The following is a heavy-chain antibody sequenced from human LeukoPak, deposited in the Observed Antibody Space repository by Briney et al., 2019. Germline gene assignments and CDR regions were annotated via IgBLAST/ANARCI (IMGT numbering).Heavy chain of an antibody. Sequence: GGSLRLSCAASGLRFSSYWMDWVRQAPGKGLEWVAHIKEDGSGEYYVDSVKGRFTISIDNARKSMYLQMNSLRVEDTAIYYCVSGSGWIFDYWGQGTLVTVSS. V-gene: IGHV3-7*03. J-gene: IGHJ4*02. CDR1: GLRFSSYW. CDR3: VSGSGWIFDY. D-gene: IGHD6-19*01. CDR2: IKEDGSGE.